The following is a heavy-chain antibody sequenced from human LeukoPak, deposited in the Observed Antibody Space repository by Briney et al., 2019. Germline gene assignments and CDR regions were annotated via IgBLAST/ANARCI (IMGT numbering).Heavy chain of an antibody. CDR2: ISAYNGNT. CDR1: GYTFTNYG. V-gene: IGHV1-18*01. CDR3: ARDTPFYHGSGSLFDS. Sequence: ASVKVSCKASGYTFTNYGIIWLRQAPGQGLECMGWISAYNGNTDYPQKLQGRVTLTTDTSTSTASIELRNTRPDDTAVYYCARDTPFYHGSGSLFDSWAQGTLVTVSS. J-gene: IGHJ4*02. D-gene: IGHD3-10*01.